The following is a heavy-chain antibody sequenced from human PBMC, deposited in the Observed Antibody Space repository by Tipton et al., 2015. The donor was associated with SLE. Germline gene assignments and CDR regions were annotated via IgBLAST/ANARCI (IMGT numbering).Heavy chain of an antibody. J-gene: IGHJ6*02. Sequence: SLRLSCAASGVTSSRHGFHWVRQAPGKGLEWVSGISWNSGSLGYADSVKGRFTISRDNVKNSLYLQMNSLRAEDTALYYCAKDGGTVYSDGTGYYYRHYYSSMEVWRQGTTVTVSS. CDR1: GVTSSRHG. CDR2: ISWNSGSL. CDR3: AKDGGTVYSDGTGYYYRHYYSSMEV. V-gene: IGHV3-9*02. D-gene: IGHD3-22*01.